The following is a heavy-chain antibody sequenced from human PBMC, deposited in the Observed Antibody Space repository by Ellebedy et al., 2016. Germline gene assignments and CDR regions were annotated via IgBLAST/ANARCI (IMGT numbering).Heavy chain of an antibody. Sequence: GESLKISXAASGFTLSSHSMNWVRQAPGKGLEWVSYISSSSSIIYYADSVKGRFTISRDNSKNTLYLQMNSLRAEDTAVYYCARQYCSSTSCYAYYYYGMDVWGQGTTVTVSS. CDR3: ARQYCSSTSCYAYYYYGMDV. J-gene: IGHJ6*02. V-gene: IGHV3-48*01. CDR2: ISSSSSII. D-gene: IGHD2-2*01. CDR1: GFTLSSHS.